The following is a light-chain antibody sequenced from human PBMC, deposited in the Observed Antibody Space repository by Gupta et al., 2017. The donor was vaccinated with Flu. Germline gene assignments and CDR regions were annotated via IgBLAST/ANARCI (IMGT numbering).Light chain of an antibody. CDR1: PCVTNY. CDR2: EAS. Sequence: ESVLTQSPATLSLSPGERAVLPCRASPCVTNYVAWYQQKPGQPPRLLIDEASNRATGVPARFSGSGSGTDFILTISSLEPEDFAVYYCQQRNIWPPVTFGGGTRVEFK. J-gene: IGKJ4*01. V-gene: IGKV3-11*01. CDR3: QQRNIWPPVT.